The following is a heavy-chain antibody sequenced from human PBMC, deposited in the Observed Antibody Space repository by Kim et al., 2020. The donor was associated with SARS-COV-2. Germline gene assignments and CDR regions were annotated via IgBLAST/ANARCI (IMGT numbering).Heavy chain of an antibody. D-gene: IGHD3-10*01. J-gene: IGHJ4*02. CDR3: ARDGGWFGNMVD. Sequence: ASVKVSCKASGYGFTDYVMHWVRHAPGQRLEWMGLIEPDDGNTKYAQKFQGTVTITRDTSATTVYMDLSSLKSEDTAVYYCARDGGWFGNMVDWGQGTLVTVST. CDR1: GYGFTDYV. CDR2: IEPDDGNT. V-gene: IGHV1-3*01.